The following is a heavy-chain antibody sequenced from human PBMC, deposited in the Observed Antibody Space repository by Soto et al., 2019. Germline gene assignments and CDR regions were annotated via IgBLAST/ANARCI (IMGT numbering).Heavy chain of an antibody. CDR2: INWNGGST. CDR1: GFTFDDYG. J-gene: IGHJ4*02. V-gene: IGHV3-20*04. Sequence: EVQLVESGGGVVRPGGSLRLSCAASGFTFDDYGMSWVRQAPGKGLEWVSGINWNGGSTGYADSVKGRFTISRDNAKNSLYLQMNSLRAEDTALYYCEVDTRGFQRYDSKADYWGQGTLVTVSS. CDR3: EVDTRGFQRYDSKADY. D-gene: IGHD1-20*01.